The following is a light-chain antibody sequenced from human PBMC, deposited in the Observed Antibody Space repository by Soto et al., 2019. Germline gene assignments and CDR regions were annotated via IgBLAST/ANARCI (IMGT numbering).Light chain of an antibody. CDR2: NAL. CDR3: HQYAYAPLT. J-gene: IGKJ2*01. V-gene: IGKV3-20*01. CDR1: QTVGMNY. Sequence: EIVLTQSPGTLSLSPGERATLSCRASQTVGMNYLAWFQQKPGQAPKLLIYNALVRATGIPDRFSGSGSGTDFTLTISRLGPEDFAVYYCHQYAYAPLTFGQGTKLETK.